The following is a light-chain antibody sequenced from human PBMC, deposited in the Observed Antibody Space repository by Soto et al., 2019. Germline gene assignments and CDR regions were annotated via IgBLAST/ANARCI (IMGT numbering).Light chain of an antibody. CDR3: QVRDVWPT. CDR2: DAS. J-gene: IGKJ1*01. Sequence: IVLTQSPATLSLSPGERAALSCRASQSVSTSLAWYQHKPGQAPRLIIYDASNRAPGIPARFSGRGSGTDFTLTISSLEPEDFAVYYCQVRDVWPTFGQGTKVEIK. V-gene: IGKV3-11*01. CDR1: QSVSTS.